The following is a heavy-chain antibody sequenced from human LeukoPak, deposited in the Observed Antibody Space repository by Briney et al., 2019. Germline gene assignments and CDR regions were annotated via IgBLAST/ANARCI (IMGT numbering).Heavy chain of an antibody. J-gene: IGHJ4*02. D-gene: IGHD7-27*01. CDR3: ARDSQLGGVDY. CDR1: GGSISSYY. V-gene: IGHV4-59*01. Sequence: SETLSLTCTVSGGSISSYYWSWIRQPPGKGLEWIGYIYYSGSTNYNPSLKSRVTISVDTSKNQFSLKLSSVTAADTAVYYCARDSQLGGVDYWGQGTLVTVSS. CDR2: IYYSGST.